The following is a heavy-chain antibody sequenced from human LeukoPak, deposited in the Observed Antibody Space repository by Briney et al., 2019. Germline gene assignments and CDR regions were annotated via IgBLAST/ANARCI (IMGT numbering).Heavy chain of an antibody. CDR1: GFTFSSYA. CDR3: AKKYSSGCFDL. CDR2: ISSSGGST. D-gene: IGHD6-19*01. J-gene: IGHJ5*02. V-gene: IGHV3-23*01. Sequence: GGSLRLSCAASGFTFSSYAMSWVRQAPGKGLEWLSAISSSGGSTKYADSVKGRFTISRDNSKNTLYLQMNSLRAEDTAVYYCAKKYSSGCFDLWGQGTLVTVSS.